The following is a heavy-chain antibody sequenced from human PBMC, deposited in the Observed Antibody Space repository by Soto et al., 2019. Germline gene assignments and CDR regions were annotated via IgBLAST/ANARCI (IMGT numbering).Heavy chain of an antibody. CDR1: GYTFTSYG. Sequence: QVQLVQSGAEVKKPGASVKVSCKASGYTFTSYGISWVRQAPGQGLEWMGWISAYNGNTNYAQKLQGRVTMTTDTTTSTAYMELRSLRSDDTAVYYCARDKNIVVVVAATLASWYGMDLWGQGTTVSVSS. V-gene: IGHV1-18*01. CDR3: ARDKNIVVVVAATLASWYGMDL. D-gene: IGHD2-15*01. J-gene: IGHJ6*02. CDR2: ISAYNGNT.